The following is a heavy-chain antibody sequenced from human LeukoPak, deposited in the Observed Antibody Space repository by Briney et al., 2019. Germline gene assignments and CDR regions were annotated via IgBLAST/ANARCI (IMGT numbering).Heavy chain of an antibody. CDR2: ISSSSYI. D-gene: IGHD1-26*01. J-gene: IGHJ4*02. CDR3: ASAGSGSPDLDY. Sequence: PGGSLRLSCAASGFTFSSYSMNWVRQAPGKGLEWVSSISSSSYIYYADSVKGRFTISRDNAKNSLYLQMNSLRAEDTAVYYCASAGSGSPDLDYWGQGTLVTVSS. CDR1: GFTFSSYS. V-gene: IGHV3-21*01.